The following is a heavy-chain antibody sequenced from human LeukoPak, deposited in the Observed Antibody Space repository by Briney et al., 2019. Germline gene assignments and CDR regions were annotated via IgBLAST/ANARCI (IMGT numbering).Heavy chain of an antibody. CDR2: INHSGST. CDR3: ASLGYCSSTSCRNNWFDP. CDR1: GGSFSGYS. V-gene: IGHV4-34*01. Sequence: SETLSLTCAVYGGSFSGYSWSWIRQPPGKGLEWIGEINHSGSTNYNPSLKSRVTISVDTSKNQFSLKLSSVTAADTAVYYCASLGYCSSTSCRNNWFDPWGQGTLVTVSS. D-gene: IGHD2-2*01. J-gene: IGHJ5*02.